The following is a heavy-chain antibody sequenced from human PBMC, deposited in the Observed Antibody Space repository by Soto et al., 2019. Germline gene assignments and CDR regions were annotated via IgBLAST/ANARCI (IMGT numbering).Heavy chain of an antibody. CDR3: ARAVVTAKTYKFDY. J-gene: IGHJ4*02. CDR2: ISAYNGNT. Sequence: VASVKVSCKASGYTFTSYGISWVRQAPGQGLEWMGWISAYNGNTNYAQKLQGRVTMTTDTSTSTAYMELRSLRSDDTAVYYCARAVVTAKTYKFDYCGQGTLVTVSS. V-gene: IGHV1-18*01. D-gene: IGHD2-21*02. CDR1: GYTFTSYG.